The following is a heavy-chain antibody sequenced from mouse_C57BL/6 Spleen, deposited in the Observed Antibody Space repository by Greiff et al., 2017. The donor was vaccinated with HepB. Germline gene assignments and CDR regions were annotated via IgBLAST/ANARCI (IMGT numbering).Heavy chain of an antibody. CDR1: GYSFTGYY. D-gene: IGHD1-1*01. J-gene: IGHJ2*01. CDR3: ARSGTTVVFDY. V-gene: IGHV1-42*01. CDR2: INPSTGGT. Sequence: VQLQQSGPELVKPGASVKISCKASGYSFTGYYMNWVKQSPEKSLEWIGEINPSTGGTTYNQKFKAKATLTVDKSSSTAYMQIKSLTSEDSAVYYCARSGTTVVFDYWGQGTTLTVAS.